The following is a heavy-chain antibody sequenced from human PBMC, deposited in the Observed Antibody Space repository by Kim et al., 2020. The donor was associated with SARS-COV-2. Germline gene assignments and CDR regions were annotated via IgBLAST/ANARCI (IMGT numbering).Heavy chain of an antibody. D-gene: IGHD3-10*01. CDR2: ITSSGQYI. J-gene: IGHJ3*01. CDR3: ARTSISLVRGIVVMGFEMGAIDV. V-gene: IGHV3-21*01. CDR1: GFSFKTHS. Sequence: GGSLRLSCTASGFSFKTHSMNWVRQAPGKGLEWVSSITSSGQYINYADSVKGRFTISRDNAKNSVDLQMTSLRADDTAVYYCARTSISLVRGIVVMGFEMGAIDVWGQGTMVTVSS.